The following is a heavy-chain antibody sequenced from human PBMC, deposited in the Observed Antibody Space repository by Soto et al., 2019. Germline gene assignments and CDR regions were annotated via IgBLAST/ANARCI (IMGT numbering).Heavy chain of an antibody. D-gene: IGHD3-22*01. Sequence: SETLSLTCTVSGGSISSYYWSWIRQPAGKXLEWIGRIYTSGSTNYNPSLKSRVTMSVDTSKNQFSLKLSSVTAADTAVYYCARDSNYYDSSGYLTRLFDPWGQGTLVTVSS. CDR2: IYTSGST. CDR3: ARDSNYYDSSGYLTRLFDP. CDR1: GGSISSYY. V-gene: IGHV4-4*07. J-gene: IGHJ5*02.